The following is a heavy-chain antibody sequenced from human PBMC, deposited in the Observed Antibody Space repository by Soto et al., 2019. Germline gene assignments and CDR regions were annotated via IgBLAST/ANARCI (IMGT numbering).Heavy chain of an antibody. D-gene: IGHD4-17*01. CDR3: ARGLSWEGDYGDYSDYFDY. J-gene: IGHJ4*02. CDR1: GDSIIGIYH. V-gene: IGHV4-38-2*01. CDR2: IYRTGTT. Sequence: SETLSLTCAVSGDSIIGIYHWAWIRQSPGRSLEWIASIYRTGTTYYTPSLESRVTISVDTSKNQFSLKLSSVTAADTAVYYCARGLSWEGDYGDYSDYFDYWGQGTLVTVSS.